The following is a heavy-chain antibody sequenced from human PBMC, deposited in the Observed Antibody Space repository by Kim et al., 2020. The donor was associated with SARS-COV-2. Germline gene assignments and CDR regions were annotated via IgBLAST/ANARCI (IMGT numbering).Heavy chain of an antibody. V-gene: IGHV3-13*04. Sequence: GGSLRLSCAASGFTFSDYDMHWVRQPTGQGLEWVSAIDTAGDTFYPGYVKGGFTISRENAKNSLYLQIKNLRAGDEAVYFCAGGEVVGPYGMDVWCQGT. CDR1: GFTFSDYD. CDR2: IDTAGDT. CDR3: AGGEVVGPYGMDV. D-gene: IGHD6-19*01. J-gene: IGHJ6*02.